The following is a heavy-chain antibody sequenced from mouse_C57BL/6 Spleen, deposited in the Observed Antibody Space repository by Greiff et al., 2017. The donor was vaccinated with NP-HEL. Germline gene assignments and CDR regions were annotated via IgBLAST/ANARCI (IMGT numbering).Heavy chain of an antibody. CDR3: ARNDYDGSY. Sequence: QVQLQQSGPELVKPGASVKISCKASGYAFSSSWMNWVKQRPGKGLEWIGRIYPGDGDTNYNGKFKGKATLTADKSSSTAYMQLSSLTSEDSAVYFCARNDYDGSYWGQGTSVTVSS. D-gene: IGHD2-4*01. J-gene: IGHJ4*01. V-gene: IGHV1-82*01. CDR2: IYPGDGDT. CDR1: GYAFSSSW.